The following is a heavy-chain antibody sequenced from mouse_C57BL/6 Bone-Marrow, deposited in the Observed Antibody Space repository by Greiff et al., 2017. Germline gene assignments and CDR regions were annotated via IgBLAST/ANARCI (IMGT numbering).Heavy chain of an antibody. CDR1: GYTFTSYW. D-gene: IGHD2-3*01. CDR3: ASSYDGYSYYFDY. CDR2: IDPSDSYT. Sequence: VQLQQPGAELVMPGASVKLSCKASGYTFTSYWMHWVKQRPGQGLEWIGEIDPSDSYTNYNQKFKGKSTLTVDKSSSTAYMQLSSLTSEDSAVYYCASSYDGYSYYFDYWGQGTTLTVSS. J-gene: IGHJ2*01. V-gene: IGHV1-69*01.